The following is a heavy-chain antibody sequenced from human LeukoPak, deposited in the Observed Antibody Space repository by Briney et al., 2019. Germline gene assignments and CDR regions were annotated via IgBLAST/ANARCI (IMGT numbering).Heavy chain of an antibody. CDR2: FDPEDGET. Sequence: ASVKVSCKVSGYTLTELSMHWVQQAPGKGLEWMGGFDPEDGETIYAQKFQGRVTMTEDTSTDTAYMELSSLRSEDTAVYYCATDRVAAAGTAGEMVYWGQGTLVTVSS. CDR1: GYTLTELS. J-gene: IGHJ4*02. CDR3: ATDRVAAAGTAGEMVY. D-gene: IGHD6-13*01. V-gene: IGHV1-24*01.